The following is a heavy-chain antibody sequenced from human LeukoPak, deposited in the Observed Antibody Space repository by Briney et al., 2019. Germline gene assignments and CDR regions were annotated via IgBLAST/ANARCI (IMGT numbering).Heavy chain of an antibody. V-gene: IGHV3-7*01. CDR3: ARNYDFWSGSANYYYYYYMDV. Sequence: GGSLRLSCAASGFTFSSYWMSWVRQAPGKGLEWVANIKQDGSEKYYVDSVKGRFTISRDNAKNSLYLQMNSLRAEDTAVYYCARNYDFWSGSANYYYYYYMDVWGKGTTVTVSS. D-gene: IGHD3-3*01. CDR1: GFTFSSYW. CDR2: IKQDGSEK. J-gene: IGHJ6*03.